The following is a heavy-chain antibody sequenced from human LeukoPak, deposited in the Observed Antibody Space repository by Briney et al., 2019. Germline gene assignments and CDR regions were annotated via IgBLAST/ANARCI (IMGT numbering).Heavy chain of an antibody. CDR3: ARAFTMVRGVIGY. CDR1: GYTFTSYA. V-gene: IGHV1-3*01. CDR2: INAGNGNT. D-gene: IGHD3-10*01. Sequence: ASVKVSCKASGYTFTSYAMHWVRQAPGQRLEWMGWINAGNGNTKYSQRFQGRVTITRDTSASTAYMELSSLRSEDTAVYYCARAFTMVRGVIGYWGQGTLVTVSS. J-gene: IGHJ4*02.